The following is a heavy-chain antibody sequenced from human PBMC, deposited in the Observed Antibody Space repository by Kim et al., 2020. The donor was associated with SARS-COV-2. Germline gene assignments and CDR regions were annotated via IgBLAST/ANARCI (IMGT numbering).Heavy chain of an antibody. CDR3: AREPGAGAFDI. CDR2: IYYSGST. D-gene: IGHD6-19*01. CDR1: GGSISSGGYY. V-gene: IGHV4-31*03. J-gene: IGHJ3*02. Sequence: SETLSLTCTVSGGSISSGGYYWSWIRQHPGKGLEWIGYIYYSGSTYYNPSLKSRVTISVDTSKNQFSLKLSSVTAADTAVYCCAREPGAGAFDIWGQGTMVTVSS.